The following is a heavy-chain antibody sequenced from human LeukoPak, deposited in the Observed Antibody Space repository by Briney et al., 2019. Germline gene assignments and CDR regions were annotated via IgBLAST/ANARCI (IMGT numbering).Heavy chain of an antibody. CDR2: IKEDGSEK. Sequence: GGSLRLSCAASGFTFSGYWMSWVRQAPGKGLEWVANIKEDGSEKNYVDSVKGRFTISRDNAKNSLYLQMNSLRAEDTAVYYCARRGVGELLGGQGTLVTVSS. V-gene: IGHV3-7*01. CDR3: ARRGVGELL. CDR1: GFTFSGYW. J-gene: IGHJ4*02. D-gene: IGHD3-10*01.